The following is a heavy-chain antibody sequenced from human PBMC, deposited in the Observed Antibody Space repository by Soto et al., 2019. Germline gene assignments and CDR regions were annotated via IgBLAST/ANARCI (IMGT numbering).Heavy chain of an antibody. CDR2: ISARNGNI. V-gene: IGHV1-18*01. Sequence: QVQLVQSGAEVKKPGASVRVSCKASGYTFTTYGISWVRQAPGQGLEWMGWISARNGNIYYGQKFQGRVTMTTDSFTSTAYMELSSLTSDDTAVYYCARALPYSSSGDSWGRGTMVTVSS. D-gene: IGHD6-13*01. CDR1: GYTFTTYG. J-gene: IGHJ4*02. CDR3: ARALPYSSSGDS.